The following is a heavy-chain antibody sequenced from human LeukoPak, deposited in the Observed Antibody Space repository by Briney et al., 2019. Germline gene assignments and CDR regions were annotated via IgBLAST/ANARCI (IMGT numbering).Heavy chain of an antibody. CDR1: GFTFSSYV. CDR2: ISGSGGST. J-gene: IGHJ4*02. Sequence: GGSLRLSCAVSGFTFSSYVMSWVRQAPGKGLEWVSAISGSGGSTYYADSVKGRFTISRDNSKNTLYLQMNSLRDEDTAVYYCAKEPRGSSSRLIYFDYWGQGTLVTVSS. CDR3: AKEPRGSSSRLIYFDY. D-gene: IGHD6-13*01. V-gene: IGHV3-23*01.